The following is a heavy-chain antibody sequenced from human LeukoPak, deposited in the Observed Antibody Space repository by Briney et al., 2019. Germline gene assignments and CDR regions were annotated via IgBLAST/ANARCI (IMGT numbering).Heavy chain of an antibody. J-gene: IGHJ4*02. CDR3: ARGYPTYSSGWYIFPFDY. CDR1: VFTFSSYS. Sequence: PGGSLRLSCEASVFTFSSYSMNGVRQAPGKGVEWVASISTSGSYIYYADSLKGRFTISRDNAKNSLYLQMSSLRAEDTAVYYCARGYPTYSSGWYIFPFDYWGQGTLVIVSS. D-gene: IGHD6-19*01. CDR2: ISTSGSYI. V-gene: IGHV3-21*01.